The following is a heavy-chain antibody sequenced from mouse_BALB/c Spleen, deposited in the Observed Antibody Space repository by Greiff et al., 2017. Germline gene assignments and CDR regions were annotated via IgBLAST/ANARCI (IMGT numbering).Heavy chain of an antibody. CDR1: GFTFSSFG. V-gene: IGHV5-17*02. Sequence: EVQVVESGGGLVQPGGSRKLSCAASGFTFSSFGMHWVRQAPEKGLEWVAYISSGSSTIYYADTVKGRFTLSRDNPKNTLFLQMTSLRSEDTAMYYCATIDYWGQGTTLTVSS. CDR2: ISSGSSTI. CDR3: ATIDY. J-gene: IGHJ2*01.